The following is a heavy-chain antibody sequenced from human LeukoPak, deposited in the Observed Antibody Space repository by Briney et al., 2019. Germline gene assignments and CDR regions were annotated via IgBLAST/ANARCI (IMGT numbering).Heavy chain of an antibody. CDR2: ISYDGSNK. D-gene: IGHD3-10*01. J-gene: IGHJ5*02. Sequence: PGRSLRLSCAASGFTFSSYAMHWVRQAPGKGLEWVAVISYDGSNKYYADSVKGRFTISRDNSKNTLYLQMNSLRAEDTAVYYRARSWPTMVRGVVDWFDPWGQGTLVTVSS. CDR3: ARSWPTMVRGVVDWFDP. V-gene: IGHV3-30-3*01. CDR1: GFTFSSYA.